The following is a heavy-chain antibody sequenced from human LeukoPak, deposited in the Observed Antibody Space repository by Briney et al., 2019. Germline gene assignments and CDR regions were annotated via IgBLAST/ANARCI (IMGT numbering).Heavy chain of an antibody. D-gene: IGHD5-24*01. CDR3: ASAPSRWLQIGNN. CDR2: IIPIFGTA. CDR1: GGTFSSYA. Sequence: ASVKVSCKASGGTFSSYAISWVRQAPGQGLEWMGGIIPIFGTANYAQKFQGRVTITADESTSTAYMELSSLRSEDTAVYYCASAPSRWLQIGNNWGQGTLVTVSS. J-gene: IGHJ4*02. V-gene: IGHV1-69*13.